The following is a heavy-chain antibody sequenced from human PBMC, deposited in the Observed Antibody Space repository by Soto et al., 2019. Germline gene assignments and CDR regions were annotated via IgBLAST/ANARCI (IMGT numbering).Heavy chain of an antibody. D-gene: IGHD3-9*01. CDR3: ARGGGWYYDILTGYYMAY. CDR2: IIPILGIA. V-gene: IGHV1-69*02. Sequence: SVKVSCKASGGTFSSYTISWVRQAPGQGLEWMGRIIPILGIANYAQKFQGRVTITADKSTSTAYMELSSLRSEDTAVYYCARGGGWYYDILTGYYMAYWGQGTLVTVSS. CDR1: GGTFSSYT. J-gene: IGHJ4*02.